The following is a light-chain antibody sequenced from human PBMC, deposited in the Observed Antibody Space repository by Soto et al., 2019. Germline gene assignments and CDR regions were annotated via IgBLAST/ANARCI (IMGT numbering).Light chain of an antibody. CDR1: QSVSSSY. CDR3: QHYGSLVLT. Sequence: EIVLTQSPGTLSLSPGERATLSCRASQSVSSSYLAWYQQKPGQAPRLLIYGASSRATGIPDRFIGSGYGTDFTLTISRLEPEDFAVYYCQHYGSLVLTFGGGTKVEIK. J-gene: IGKJ4*01. CDR2: GAS. V-gene: IGKV3-20*01.